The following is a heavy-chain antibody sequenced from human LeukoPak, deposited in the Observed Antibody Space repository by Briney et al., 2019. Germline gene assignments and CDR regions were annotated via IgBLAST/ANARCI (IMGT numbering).Heavy chain of an antibody. CDR3: ASEKDYYDSTAPFDY. CDR2: INPSGGST. J-gene: IGHJ4*02. CDR1: GYTFTSYH. D-gene: IGHD3-22*01. V-gene: IGHV1-46*03. Sequence: GASVKVSCKASGYTFTSYHMHWVRQAPGQGLEWMGIINPSGGSTSCAQKFQGRVTMTRDTSTSTVYMELSSLRSEDTAVYYCASEKDYYDSTAPFDYWGQGTLVTVSS.